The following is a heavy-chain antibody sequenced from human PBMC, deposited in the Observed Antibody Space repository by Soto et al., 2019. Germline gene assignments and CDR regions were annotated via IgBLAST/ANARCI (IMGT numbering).Heavy chain of an antibody. V-gene: IGHV4-30-2*01. J-gene: IGHJ5*02. D-gene: IGHD3-22*01. CDR1: GGSISSGGYS. CDR3: ARGEYYYDSSGYRINWFDP. Sequence: QLQLQESGSGLVKPSQTLSLTCAVSGGSISSGGYSWSWIRQPPGKGLEWIGYIYHSGSTYYNPSLKSRVTIPVDRSKNQFSLKLSSVTAADTAVYYCARGEYYYDSSGYRINWFDPWGQGTLVTVSS. CDR2: IYHSGST.